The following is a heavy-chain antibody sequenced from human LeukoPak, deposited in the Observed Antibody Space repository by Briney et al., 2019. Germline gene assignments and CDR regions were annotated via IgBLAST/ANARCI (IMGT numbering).Heavy chain of an antibody. CDR2: IYSGGST. D-gene: IGHD6-13*01. V-gene: IGHV3-66*01. CDR1: GFTVSSNY. CDR3: AREPGIAAAGVDY. J-gene: IGHJ4*02. Sequence: PGRSPRLSCAASGFTVSSNYMSWVRQAPGKGLEWVSVIYSGGSTYYADSVKGRFTISRDNSKNTLYLQMNSLRAEDTAVYYCAREPGIAAAGVDYWGQGTLVTVSS.